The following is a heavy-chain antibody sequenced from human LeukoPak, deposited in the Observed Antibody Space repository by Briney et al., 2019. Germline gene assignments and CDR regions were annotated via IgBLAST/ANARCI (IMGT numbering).Heavy chain of an antibody. J-gene: IGHJ4*02. CDR3: ARVKGYFDSGNYYGFFDY. D-gene: IGHD3-10*01. Sequence: RGSLRLSCAASGITFSDYAMAWVRLAPGKGLEWVSTISGTTGSIYYAGSVEGRFTISRDNSKNTLYLQMKSLRDEDTAVYYCARVKGYFDSGNYYGFFDYWGQGALVTVSS. CDR1: GITFSDYA. V-gene: IGHV3-23*01. CDR2: ISGTTGSI.